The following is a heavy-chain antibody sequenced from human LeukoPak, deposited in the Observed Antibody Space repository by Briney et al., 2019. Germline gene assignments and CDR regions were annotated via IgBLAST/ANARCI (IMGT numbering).Heavy chain of an antibody. CDR3: AKEGPAAMYYFDN. V-gene: IGHV3-30*04. Sequence: SCKASGYTFTGYNMHWVRQAPDKGLEWVAVTSYDGSNKYYADSVKGRFTISRDNSKNTLYLQMNSLRAEDTAVYYCAKEGPAAMYYFDNWGQGTLVTVSS. CDR2: TSYDGSNK. D-gene: IGHD2-2*01. CDR1: GYTFTGYN. J-gene: IGHJ4*02.